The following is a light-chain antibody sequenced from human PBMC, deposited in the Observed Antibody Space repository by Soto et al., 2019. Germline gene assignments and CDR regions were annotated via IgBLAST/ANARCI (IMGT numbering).Light chain of an antibody. V-gene: IGLV8-61*01. Sequence: QAVVTQDPSISVSPGGTVTLTCCLTSGSVSITSYPSWFQQTPGPAPRTLIYSTNTRSSGVSDRFSGSILGGKAALTITGAQAADESDYYCALYLGGGITVFGGGTKLTVL. CDR3: ALYLGGGITV. CDR2: STN. J-gene: IGLJ3*02. CDR1: SGSVSITSY.